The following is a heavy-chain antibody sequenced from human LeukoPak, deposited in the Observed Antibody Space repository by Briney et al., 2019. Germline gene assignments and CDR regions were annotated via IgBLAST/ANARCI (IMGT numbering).Heavy chain of an antibody. CDR2: IKKDGSEK. CDR3: ARGTIAAPGTYY. CDR1: GFTFSSHW. V-gene: IGHV3-7*01. Sequence: GGSLRLSCAASGFTFSSHWMRWVRQAPGKGREGVATIKKDGSEKNYVDSVKGRFTTSRDNAKNSLYLQMNSLRGEDTAVYYCARGTIAAPGTYYWGQGTLVTVSS. D-gene: IGHD6-13*01. J-gene: IGHJ4*02.